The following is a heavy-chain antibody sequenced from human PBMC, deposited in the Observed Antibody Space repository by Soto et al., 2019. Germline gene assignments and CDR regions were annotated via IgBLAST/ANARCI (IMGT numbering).Heavy chain of an antibody. Sequence: LSLTCTVSGGSISSGGYHWSWIRQHPGKGLEWIGYIYYSGSTYYNPSLKSRVTISVDTSKNQFSLKLSSVTAADTAVYYCARVGVTMADAFDIWGQGTMVTVSS. D-gene: IGHD3-10*01. CDR2: IYYSGST. V-gene: IGHV4-31*03. CDR1: GGSISSGGYH. CDR3: ARVGVTMADAFDI. J-gene: IGHJ3*02.